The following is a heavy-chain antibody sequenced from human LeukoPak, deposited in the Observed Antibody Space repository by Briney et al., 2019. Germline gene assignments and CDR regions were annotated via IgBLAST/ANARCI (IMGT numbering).Heavy chain of an antibody. D-gene: IGHD6-19*01. CDR1: GFTFSSYA. Sequence: GGSLRLSRAASGFTFSSYAMSWVRQAPGKGLEWVSAISVSGDRTYYADSVKGRFTISRDNSKNTLYLQMNSLRAEDTAVYYCAKDRASSGWPFDYWGQGTLVTVSS. V-gene: IGHV3-23*01. J-gene: IGHJ4*02. CDR2: ISVSGDRT. CDR3: AKDRASSGWPFDY.